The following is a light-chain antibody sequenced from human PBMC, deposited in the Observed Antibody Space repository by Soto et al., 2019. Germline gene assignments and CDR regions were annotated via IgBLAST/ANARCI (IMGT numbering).Light chain of an antibody. CDR1: QSVSSSY. CDR3: QQYGSSPGT. Sequence: GWTQSPGTLSLTPGKRAPLSCRASQSVSSSYLAWYQQKPGQAPRLLIYGASSRATGIPDRFSGSGSGTDFTLTISRLEPGDFAVYYCQQYGSSPGTFGQGTEVAIK. CDR2: GAS. V-gene: IGKV3-20*01. J-gene: IGKJ1*01.